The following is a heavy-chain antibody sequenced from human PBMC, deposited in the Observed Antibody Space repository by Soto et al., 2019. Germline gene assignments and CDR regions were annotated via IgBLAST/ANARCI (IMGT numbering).Heavy chain of an antibody. CDR3: ARQWAEWELVGYYYYYGMDV. J-gene: IGHJ6*02. Sequence: PSETLSLTCTASGGSISSSRYNWGWLRQPPGKGLEWIGSTYYSGSNYYTPSLKRRVTISVVTSKHQFSLKLSSVTAADTAVYYCARQWAEWELVGYYYYYGMDVWGQGTTVTVSS. V-gene: IGHV4-39*01. D-gene: IGHD1-26*01. CDR2: TYYSGSN. CDR1: GGSISSSRYN.